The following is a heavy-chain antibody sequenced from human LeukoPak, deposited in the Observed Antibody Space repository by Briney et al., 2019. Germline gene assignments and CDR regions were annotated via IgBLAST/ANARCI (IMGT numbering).Heavy chain of an antibody. CDR2: ISGSGCST. CDR3: AKVAYGSGSYSSYYFDY. J-gene: IGHJ4*02. CDR1: GVTFSSYA. Sequence: PGGSLRLSCEASGVTFSSYAMSWGRQAAGKGLEGVSAISGSGCSTNFVDSVKGRFAISRDNSKHSLYLQMYSLRAEDTAVYYCAKVAYGSGSYSSYYFDYWGQGTLVTVSS. V-gene: IGHV3-23*01. D-gene: IGHD3-10*01.